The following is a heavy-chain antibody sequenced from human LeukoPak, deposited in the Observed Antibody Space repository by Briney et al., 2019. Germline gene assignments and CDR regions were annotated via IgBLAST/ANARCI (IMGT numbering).Heavy chain of an antibody. Sequence: GESLKISCKGSGYTFTNYWIGWVRQMPGKGLEWMGIIYPGDSDSRYSPSFQGQVTFSADKSISTAYLQRSSLKASDTAMYYCARVASRDGYNPFDFWGQGTLVTVSS. D-gene: IGHD5-24*01. CDR1: GYTFTNYW. V-gene: IGHV5-51*01. J-gene: IGHJ4*02. CDR3: ARVASRDGYNPFDF. CDR2: IYPGDSDS.